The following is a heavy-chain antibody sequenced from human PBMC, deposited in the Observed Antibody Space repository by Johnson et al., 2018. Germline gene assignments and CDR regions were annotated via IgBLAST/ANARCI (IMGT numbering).Heavy chain of an antibody. CDR3: ARGDIVVVVVAREYFQH. D-gene: IGHD2-15*01. Sequence: QVQLQESGGGVVQPGRSLRLSCAASGFTFTNYGMHWVRQAPGKGLEWVALISYDGTNKYYADSVKGRFTISRDNSKNTLYLQMNSLRAEDTAVYYCARGDIVVVVVAREYFQHWGQGTLVTVSS. J-gene: IGHJ1*01. CDR1: GFTFTNYG. V-gene: IGHV3-30*03. CDR2: ISYDGTNK.